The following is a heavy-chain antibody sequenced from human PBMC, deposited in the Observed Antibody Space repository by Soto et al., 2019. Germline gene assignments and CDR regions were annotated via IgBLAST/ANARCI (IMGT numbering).Heavy chain of an antibody. Sequence: GGSLRLSCAASGFTFSSYAMSWVRQAPGKGLEWVSAISGSGGSTYYADSVKGRFTISRDNSKNTLYLQMNSLRAEDTAVYYCANPLYSSGHHLFDYWGQGTLVTVSS. CDR2: ISGSGGST. CDR3: ANPLYSSGHHLFDY. D-gene: IGHD6-19*01. J-gene: IGHJ4*02. V-gene: IGHV3-23*01. CDR1: GFTFSSYA.